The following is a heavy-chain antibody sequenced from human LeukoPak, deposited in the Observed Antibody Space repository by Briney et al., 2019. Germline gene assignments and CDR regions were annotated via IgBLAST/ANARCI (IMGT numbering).Heavy chain of an antibody. Sequence: PGGSLRLSCAASGFTFRSYDMHWVRQATGKGLEWVSGIGTAGEIYYPGSVKGRFTISRDNSKNTLYLQMNSLRAEDTAVYYCAKRQRDSSSGWFDPWGQGTLVTVSS. D-gene: IGHD6-6*01. CDR2: IGTAGEI. J-gene: IGHJ5*02. V-gene: IGHV3-13*01. CDR1: GFTFRSYD. CDR3: AKRQRDSSSGWFDP.